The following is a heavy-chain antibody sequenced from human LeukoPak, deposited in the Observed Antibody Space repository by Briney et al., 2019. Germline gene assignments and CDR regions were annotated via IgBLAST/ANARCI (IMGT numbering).Heavy chain of an antibody. CDR3: SGQYSSSSVVDY. CDR2: ISGSGSIM. Sequence: GGSLRLSCAASGFSFSSYEMNWVRQAPGKGLEWVSYISGSGSIMYSADSVKGRFTISRDNAKNSLYLQMNSLRAEDTAIYYCSGQYSSSSVVDYWGQGTPVTVSS. J-gene: IGHJ4*02. V-gene: IGHV3-48*03. CDR1: GFSFSSYE. D-gene: IGHD6-6*01.